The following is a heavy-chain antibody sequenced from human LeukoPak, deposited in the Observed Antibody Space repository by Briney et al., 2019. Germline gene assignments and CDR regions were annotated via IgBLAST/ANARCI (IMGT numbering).Heavy chain of an antibody. CDR3: ARGVDY. Sequence: SETLSLTCAVYDKSGSGYYWTWFRQVPGKGLEWIGEIDQSGSTNYNPSLKRRVIISVDTSKSQFSLKMTSVTAADTGLYYCARGVDYWGQGTVSPSPQ. CDR1: DKSGSGYY. J-gene: IGHJ4*02. CDR2: IDQSGST. V-gene: IGHV4-34*01.